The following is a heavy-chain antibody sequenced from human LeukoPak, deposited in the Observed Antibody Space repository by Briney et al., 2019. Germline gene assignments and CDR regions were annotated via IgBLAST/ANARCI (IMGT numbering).Heavy chain of an antibody. V-gene: IGHV1-3*01. CDR3: ARDLGVPELQNYYYYGMDV. Sequence: ASVKVSCKASGYTFTSYAMHWVRQAPGQRLEWMGWINAGNGNTKYSQKSQGRVTITRDTSASTAYMELSSLRSEDTAVYYCARDLGVPELQNYYYYGMDVWGKGTTVTVSS. D-gene: IGHD4-23*01. J-gene: IGHJ6*04. CDR1: GYTFTSYA. CDR2: INAGNGNT.